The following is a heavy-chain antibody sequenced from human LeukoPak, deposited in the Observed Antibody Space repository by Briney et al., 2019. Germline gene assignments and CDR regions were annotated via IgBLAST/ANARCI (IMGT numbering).Heavy chain of an antibody. Sequence: GGSLRLSCAASGFTFSSYAMSWVRQAPGKGLEWVSAVSGSGGSTYYADSVKGRFTISRDNSKNTLYLQMNSLRAEDTAVYYCANWYGSGWYNYFDYWGQGTLVTVSS. D-gene: IGHD6-19*01. CDR3: ANWYGSGWYNYFDY. CDR1: GFTFSSYA. J-gene: IGHJ4*02. CDR2: VSGSGGST. V-gene: IGHV3-23*01.